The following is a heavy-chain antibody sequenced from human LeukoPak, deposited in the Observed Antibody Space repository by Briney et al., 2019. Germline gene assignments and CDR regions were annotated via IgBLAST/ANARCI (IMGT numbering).Heavy chain of an antibody. CDR2: IYAGGSASA. V-gene: IGHV3-53*05. J-gene: IGHJ4*02. D-gene: IGHD1-26*01. CDR1: GFILSSND. CDR3: LRQGVGSPRR. Sequence: GGSLRLSCAASGFILSSNDMSWVRQAPGKGLEWVSLIYAGGSASAYYADSVKGRFTGSRDYSKNTRDLQMNSLEPDGTAVYYCLRQGVGSPRRWGQGTLVTVSS.